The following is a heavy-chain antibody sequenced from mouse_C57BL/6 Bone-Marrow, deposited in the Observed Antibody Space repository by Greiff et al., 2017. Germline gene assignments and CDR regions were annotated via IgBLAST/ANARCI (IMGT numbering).Heavy chain of an antibody. Sequence: DVKLVESGGGLVKPGGSLKLSCAASGFTFSSYTMSWVRQTPEQRLAWVATISGGGGNTYYPDSVKGRFTISRDNAKNTLYLQMSSLRSEDTALYYCARQPLYYAMDYWGKGTSVTVSS. V-gene: IGHV5-9*01. CDR3: ARQPLYYAMDY. CDR1: GFTFSSYT. CDR2: ISGGGGNT. J-gene: IGHJ4*01.